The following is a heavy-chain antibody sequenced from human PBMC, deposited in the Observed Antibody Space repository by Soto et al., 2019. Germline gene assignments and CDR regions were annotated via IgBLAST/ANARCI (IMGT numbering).Heavy chain of an antibody. CDR2: IKVGSSRI. CDR3: VRSPKIGVRGAF. Sequence: TGGSLRLSCIGSGFSFSAYNMNWVRQAPGKGLEWVSSIKVGSSRIYQPDSMKGRFTISRDDARNSVYLQINSLRAEDTALYFCVRSPKIGVRGAFWGRGTEGTVST. D-gene: IGHD3-16*01. V-gene: IGHV3-21*01. J-gene: IGHJ1*01. CDR1: GFSFSAYN.